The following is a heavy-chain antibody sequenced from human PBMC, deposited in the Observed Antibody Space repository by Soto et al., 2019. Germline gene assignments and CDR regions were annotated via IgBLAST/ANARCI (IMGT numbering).Heavy chain of an antibody. D-gene: IGHD4-17*01. Sequence: PGVSLRLSCAASGFTFSSYSMNWVRQAPGKGLEWVSSISSSSSYIYYADSAKGRFTISRDNAKNSLYLQMNSLRAEDTAVYYCARVSYGGASGYYYYYGMDVWGQGTTVTVSS. CDR3: ARVSYGGASGYYYYYGMDV. J-gene: IGHJ6*02. CDR2: ISSSSSYI. V-gene: IGHV3-21*01. CDR1: GFTFSSYS.